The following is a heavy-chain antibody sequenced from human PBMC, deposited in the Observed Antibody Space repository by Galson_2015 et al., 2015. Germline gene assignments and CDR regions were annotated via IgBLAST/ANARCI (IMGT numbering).Heavy chain of an antibody. CDR3: AKGREWELPLDY. Sequence: SLRLSCAASGFTFSGYAMSWARQAPGKGLEWVSAISKSGRDTYYADSVKGRFTISRDNSKNTLYLQMNSLRAEDTAVYYCAKGREWELPLDYWGQGALVTVSS. D-gene: IGHD1-26*01. CDR1: GFTFSGYA. CDR2: ISKSGRDT. J-gene: IGHJ4*02. V-gene: IGHV3-23*01.